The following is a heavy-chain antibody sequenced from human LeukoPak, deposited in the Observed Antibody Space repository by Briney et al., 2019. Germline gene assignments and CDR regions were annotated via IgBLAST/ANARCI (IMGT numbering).Heavy chain of an antibody. J-gene: IGHJ4*02. V-gene: IGHV4-34*01. CDR1: GGSFSGYY. CDR3: ARGLYYDSSGYPYY. D-gene: IGHD3-22*01. CDR2: INHSGST. Sequence: SETLSLTCAVYGGSFSGYYWSWICQPPGKGLEWIGEINHSGSTNYNPSLKSRVTISVDTSKNQFSLKLSSVTAADTAVYYCARGLYYDSSGYPYYWGQGTLVTVSS.